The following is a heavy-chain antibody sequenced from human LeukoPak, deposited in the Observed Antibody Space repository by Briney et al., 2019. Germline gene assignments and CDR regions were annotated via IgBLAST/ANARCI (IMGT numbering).Heavy chain of an antibody. CDR3: ARVQRYYDSSAKAPNYYYMDV. Sequence: PSESLSLTCAVYAWSFSGYYWSWIRQPPGKGLEWIGEINHSGSTNYNPSLKSRVTISVDTSKNQFSLKLSSVTAADTAVYYCARVQRYYDSSAKAPNYYYMDVWGKGTTVTVSS. CDR1: AWSFSGYY. CDR2: INHSGST. V-gene: IGHV4-34*01. D-gene: IGHD3-22*01. J-gene: IGHJ6*03.